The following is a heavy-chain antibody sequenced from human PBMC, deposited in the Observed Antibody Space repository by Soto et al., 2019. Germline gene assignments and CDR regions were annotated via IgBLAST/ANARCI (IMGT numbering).Heavy chain of an antibody. J-gene: IGHJ4*02. Sequence: QLQLQESGPGLVKPSETLSLTCTVSGGSISSSTYYWGWIRQPPGKGLEWIGSFYYSGSTYYKPSLKSRVTISVDTSKNQFSLKLSSVTAADTAVYYCASGAGPVVVAATHYFEYWGQGILVTVSS. CDR2: FYYSGST. CDR3: ASGAGPVVVAATHYFEY. V-gene: IGHV4-39*01. D-gene: IGHD2-15*01. CDR1: GGSISSSTYY.